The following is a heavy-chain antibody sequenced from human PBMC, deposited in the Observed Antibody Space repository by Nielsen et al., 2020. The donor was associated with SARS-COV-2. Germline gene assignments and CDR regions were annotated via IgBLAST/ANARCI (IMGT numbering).Heavy chain of an antibody. CDR1: GFTFSSYA. Sequence: GGSLRLSCAASGFTFSSYAMSWVRQAPGKGLEWVSAISGSGGSTYYADSVKGRFTISRDNSKNTLYLQMNSLRAEDTAVYYCAKDFSMITFGGVIHWGQGTLVTVSS. CDR2: ISGSGGST. CDR3: AKDFSMITFGGVIH. V-gene: IGHV3-23*01. D-gene: IGHD3-16*01. J-gene: IGHJ4*02.